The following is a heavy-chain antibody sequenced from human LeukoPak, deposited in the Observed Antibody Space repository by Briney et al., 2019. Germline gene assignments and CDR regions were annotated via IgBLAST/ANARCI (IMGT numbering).Heavy chain of an antibody. D-gene: IGHD3-3*01. Sequence: GGSLRLSCAASGFTFSSYGMHWVRQAPGKGLEWVAFIRYDGSNKYYADSVKGRFTISRDNSKNTLYLQMNSLRAEGTAVYYCANSLPKYYDFWSGYYGHFDYWGQGTLVTASS. CDR1: GFTFSSYG. CDR3: ANSLPKYYDFWSGYYGHFDY. CDR2: IRYDGSNK. J-gene: IGHJ4*02. V-gene: IGHV3-30*02.